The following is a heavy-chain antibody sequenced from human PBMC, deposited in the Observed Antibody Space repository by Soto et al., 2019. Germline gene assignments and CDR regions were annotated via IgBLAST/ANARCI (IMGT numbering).Heavy chain of an antibody. CDR1: GGSISSYY. V-gene: IGHV4-59*01. D-gene: IGHD5-18*01. Sequence: SETLSLTCTVSGGSISSYYWSWIRQPPGKGLEWIGYIYYSGSTNYNPSLKSRVTISVDTSKNQFSLKLSSVTAADTAVYYCAGMLLTTMVDYWGQGTLVTVSS. CDR3: AGMLLTTMVDY. CDR2: IYYSGST. J-gene: IGHJ4*02.